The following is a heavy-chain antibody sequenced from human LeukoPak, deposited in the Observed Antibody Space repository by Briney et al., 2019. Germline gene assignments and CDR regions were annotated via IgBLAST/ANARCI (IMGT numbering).Heavy chain of an antibody. Sequence: SETLSLTCTVSGGSISSYYWSWIRQPPGKGLEWIGYIYYSGSTNYNPSLKSRVTMSVDRSKNQFSLKLSSVPAADTALYYCARLPGAASGTSLFDYWGQGVLVTVSS. CDR1: GGSISSYY. J-gene: IGHJ4*02. CDR2: IYYSGST. V-gene: IGHV4-59*08. D-gene: IGHD6-13*01. CDR3: ARLPGAASGTSLFDY.